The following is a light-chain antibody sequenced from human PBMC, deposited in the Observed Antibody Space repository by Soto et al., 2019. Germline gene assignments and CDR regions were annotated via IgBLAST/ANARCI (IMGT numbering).Light chain of an antibody. V-gene: IGKV1-5*01. CDR2: DAS. CDR1: QRIDRW. J-gene: IGKJ2*03. CDR3: QQYNRYYS. Sequence: DIQLTQSPSTLSESVGDRVTITCRASQRIDRWLSWYQQKLGKAPELLIHDASSLESGVPSRFSGSGSGTEFTLTINSLQPDDFATYYCQQYNRYYSFGQGTKLEIK.